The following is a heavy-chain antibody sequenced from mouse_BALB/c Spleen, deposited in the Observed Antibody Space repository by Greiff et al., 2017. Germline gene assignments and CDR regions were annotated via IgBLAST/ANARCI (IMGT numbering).Heavy chain of an antibody. V-gene: IGHV5-17*02. J-gene: IGHJ4*01. D-gene: IGHD1-2*01. Sequence: EVMLVESGGGLVQPGGSRKLSCAASGFTFSSFGMHWVRQAPEKGLEWVAYISSGSSTIYYADTVKGRFTISRDNPKNTLFLQMTSLRSEDTAMYCCARTWTTARGMYYAMDYWGQGTSVTVSS. CDR2: ISSGSSTI. CDR1: GFTFSSFG. CDR3: ARTWTTARGMYYAMDY.